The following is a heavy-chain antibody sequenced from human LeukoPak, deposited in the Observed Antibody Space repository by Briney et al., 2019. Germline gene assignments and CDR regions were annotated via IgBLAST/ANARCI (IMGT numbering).Heavy chain of an antibody. CDR3: ARDKEVGAILVRYYFDY. CDR2: ISGSGGST. V-gene: IGHV3-23*01. J-gene: IGHJ4*02. CDR1: GFTFSSDA. Sequence: PGGSLRLSCAASGFTFSSDAMSWVRQAPGKGPEWVSAISGSGGSTYYADSVKGRFTISRDNSKNTLYLQMNSLRAEDTAVYYCARDKEVGAILVRYYFDYWGQGTLVTVSS. D-gene: IGHD1-26*01.